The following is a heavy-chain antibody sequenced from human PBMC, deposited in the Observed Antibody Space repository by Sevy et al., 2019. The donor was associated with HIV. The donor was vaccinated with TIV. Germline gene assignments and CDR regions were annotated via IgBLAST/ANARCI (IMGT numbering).Heavy chain of an antibody. D-gene: IGHD2-15*01. CDR1: GYTFTSFR. Sequence: ASVKVACEASGYTFTSFRITWVRQAPGQGLEWMGWNSAYNGDTNYAQKLQGRVTMTTDTSTNTAYMELRSLRSADTAVYYCAGAYCSGGRCYSLAYWGQGTLATVSS. CDR2: NSAYNGDT. V-gene: IGHV1-18*01. J-gene: IGHJ4*02. CDR3: AGAYCSGGRCYSLAY.